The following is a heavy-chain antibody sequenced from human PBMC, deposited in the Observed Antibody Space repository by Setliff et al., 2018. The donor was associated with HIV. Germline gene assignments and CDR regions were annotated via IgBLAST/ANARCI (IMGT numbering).Heavy chain of an antibody. CDR1: GYTFTDYA. CDR2: IKTSTGNP. J-gene: IGHJ6*03. D-gene: IGHD3-16*01. CDR3: ARGLGVRHGPHCYMDV. Sequence: ASVKVSCKASGYTFTDYAINWVRQAPGQGLEWMGRIKTSTGNPTYAQGFTGRFVFSLDTSVSTAYLQISSLKAEDTAVYYCARGLGVRHGPHCYMDVWGKGTTVTVSS. V-gene: IGHV7-4-1*02.